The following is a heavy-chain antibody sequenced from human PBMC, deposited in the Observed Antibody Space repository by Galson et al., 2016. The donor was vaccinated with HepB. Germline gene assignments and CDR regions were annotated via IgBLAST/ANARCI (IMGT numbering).Heavy chain of an antibody. CDR3: ARGPRLLRTYGDLISYFDY. D-gene: IGHD3-10*01. V-gene: IGHV4-30-2*01. CDR2: ISHTGNA. CDR1: GDSISSGDYS. Sequence: TLSLTCAVSGDSISSGDYSWTWIREPPGTGLEWIGHISHTGNAYYSPSLKSRVTMSVDRPKNHFSLHLASVTAADTAVYYCARGPRLLRTYGDLISYFDYWGQGILVAVSS. J-gene: IGHJ4*02.